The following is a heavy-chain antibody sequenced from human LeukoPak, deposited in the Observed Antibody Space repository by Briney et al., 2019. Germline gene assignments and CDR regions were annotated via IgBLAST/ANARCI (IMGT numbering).Heavy chain of an antibody. V-gene: IGHV4-39*07. D-gene: IGHD1-26*01. CDR2: IYYSGST. CDR1: GGSISSSSYY. Sequence: PSETLSLTCTVSGGSISSSSYYWGWIRQPPGKGLEWIGSIYYSGSTYYNPSLKSRVTISVNTSNNQFSLKLSSVTAADTAVYYCASYSGSPRWFDPWGQGTLVTVSS. CDR3: ASYSGSPRWFDP. J-gene: IGHJ5*02.